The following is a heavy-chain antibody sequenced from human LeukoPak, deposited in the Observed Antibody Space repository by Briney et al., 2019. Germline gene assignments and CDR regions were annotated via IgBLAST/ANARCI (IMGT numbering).Heavy chain of an antibody. Sequence: SVKVSCKASGGTFSSYAISWVRQAPGQGLEWMGGIIPIFGTANYAQKFQGRVTITADESTSTAYMELSSLRSGDTAVYYCARSGDTASWGYYYYYYMDVWGKGTTVTVSS. CDR1: GGTFSSYA. CDR2: IIPIFGTA. J-gene: IGHJ6*03. V-gene: IGHV1-69*13. CDR3: ARSGDTASWGYYYYYYMDV. D-gene: IGHD5-18*01.